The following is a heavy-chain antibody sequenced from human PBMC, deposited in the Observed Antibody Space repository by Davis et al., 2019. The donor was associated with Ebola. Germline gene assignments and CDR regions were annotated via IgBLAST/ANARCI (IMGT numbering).Heavy chain of an antibody. CDR3: AKGPKGGSLDY. D-gene: IGHD1-26*01. V-gene: IGHV3-23*01. CDR1: GFTFSSYA. Sequence: GESLKISCVASGFTFSSYAMTWVRQAPGKGLEWVSTIGGSGASTYYADSVKGRFTISRDNSKNTLYLQMNSLRAEDTAVYYCAKGPKGGSLDYWGQGTLVTVSS. J-gene: IGHJ4*02. CDR2: IGGSGAST.